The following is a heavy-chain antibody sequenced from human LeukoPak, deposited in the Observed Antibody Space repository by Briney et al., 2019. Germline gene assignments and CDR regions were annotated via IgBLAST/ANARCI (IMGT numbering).Heavy chain of an antibody. Sequence: GGSLRLSCAASGFTFSSYWMTWVRQAPGRGLEWVANINQGGGQKYYVDSLKGRFTISRDNAKNSLYLQMNSLRAEDTAVYYCARHVLHAFDIWGQGTVVTVSS. J-gene: IGHJ3*02. CDR1: GFTFSSYW. CDR3: ARHVLHAFDI. D-gene: IGHD3-10*02. V-gene: IGHV3-7*05. CDR2: INQGGGQK.